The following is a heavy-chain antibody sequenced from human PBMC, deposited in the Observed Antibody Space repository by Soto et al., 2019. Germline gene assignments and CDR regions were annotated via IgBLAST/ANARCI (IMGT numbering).Heavy chain of an antibody. D-gene: IGHD3-16*01. J-gene: IGHJ3*02. CDR2: IYWDDDK. Sequence: QITLRESGPTLVKPTQTLTLTCTFSGFSLSTSGVGVGGIRQPPEKALEWLAIIYWDDDKRDSPSLKSRLTITKDTFKNPVVLTMTNMDLVDTATYYCAHIMVSCGGAMREDAFDIWGQGTVVAVSS. CDR1: GFSLSTSGVG. V-gene: IGHV2-5*02. CDR3: AHIMVSCGGAMREDAFDI.